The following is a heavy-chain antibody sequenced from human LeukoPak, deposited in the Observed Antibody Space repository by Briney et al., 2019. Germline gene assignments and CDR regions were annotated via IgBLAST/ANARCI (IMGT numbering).Heavy chain of an antibody. CDR3: ARAPRYYDYDP. CDR2: IYYSGST. J-gene: IGHJ5*02. CDR1: GGSISSYY. D-gene: IGHD3-16*01. V-gene: IGHV4-59*01. Sequence: PSETLSLTCTVSGGSISSYYWSWIRQPPGKGLEWIGYIYYSGSTNYNPSLKSRVTISVDTSKTQFSLKLSSVTAADTAVYYCARAPRYYDYDPWGQGTLVTVSS.